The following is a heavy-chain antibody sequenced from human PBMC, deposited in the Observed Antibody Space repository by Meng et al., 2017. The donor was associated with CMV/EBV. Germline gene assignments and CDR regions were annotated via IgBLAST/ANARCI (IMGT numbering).Heavy chain of an antibody. CDR3: AHKGRRMAAAGINWFDP. J-gene: IGHJ5*02. V-gene: IGHV2-5*02. CDR2: IYWDDDK. CDR1: RLTLSTIGLV. D-gene: IGHD6-13*01. Sequence: TLKTSWPPPVHPPQPLPLTSHFFRLTLSTIGLVVDMFRQPPGKALEWLALIYWDDDKRYSPSLKSRLTITKDTSKNQVVLTMTNMDPVDTATYYCAHKGRRMAAAGINWFDPWGQGTLVTVSS.